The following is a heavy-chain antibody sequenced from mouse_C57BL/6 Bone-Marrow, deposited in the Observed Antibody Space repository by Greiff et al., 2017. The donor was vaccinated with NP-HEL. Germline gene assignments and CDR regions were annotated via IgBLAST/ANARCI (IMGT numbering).Heavy chain of an antibody. CDR3: ARSEGPMGLRRYYAMDY. V-gene: IGHV1-72*01. D-gene: IGHD2-4*01. J-gene: IGHJ4*01. CDR1: GYTFTSYW. CDR2: IDPNSGGT. Sequence: QVQLQQPGAELVKPGASVKLSCKASGYTFTSYWMHWVKQRPGRGLEWIGRIDPNSGGTKYNEKFKSKATLTVDKPSSTAYMQLSSLTSEDSAVYYCARSEGPMGLRRYYAMDYWGQGTSVTVSS.